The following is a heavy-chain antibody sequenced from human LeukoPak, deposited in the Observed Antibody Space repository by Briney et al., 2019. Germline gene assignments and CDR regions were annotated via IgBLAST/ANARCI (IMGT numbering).Heavy chain of an antibody. CDR1: GDSVSSNSAT. V-gene: IGHV6-1*01. CDR3: ARDRLRYNWNEAPFDY. D-gene: IGHD1-20*01. CDR2: TYYRSKWYN. J-gene: IGHJ4*02. Sequence: SQTLSLTCAISGDSVSSNSATWNWIRQSPSRGLEWLGRTYYRSKWYNDYAVSVKSRITINPDTSKNQFSLQLNSVTPEDTAVYYCARDRLRYNWNEAPFDYWGQGTLVTVSS.